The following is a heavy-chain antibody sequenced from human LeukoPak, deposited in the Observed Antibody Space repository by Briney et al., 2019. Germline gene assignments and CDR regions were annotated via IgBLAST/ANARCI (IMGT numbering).Heavy chain of an antibody. CDR1: GFTVSSNY. V-gene: IGHV3-53*01. CDR2: IYSGGST. J-gene: IGHJ5*02. CDR3: ALYYYDSSGYYNWFVP. Sequence: PGGSLRLSCAASGFTVSSNYMSWVRQAPGKGLEWVSVIYSGGSTYYADSVKGRFTISRDNSKNTLYLQMNSLRAEDTAVYYCALYYYDSSGYYNWFVPGGQGTLVTVSS. D-gene: IGHD3-22*01.